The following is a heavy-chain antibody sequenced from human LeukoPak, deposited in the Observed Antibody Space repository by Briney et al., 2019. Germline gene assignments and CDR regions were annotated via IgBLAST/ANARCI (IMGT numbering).Heavy chain of an antibody. D-gene: IGHD3-10*01. V-gene: IGHV4-34*01. J-gene: IGHJ5*02. CDR1: GGSFSGYS. CDR2: MNYSGST. CDR3: ARGQFIYGTYNWFDP. Sequence: SETLSLTCEVYGGSFSGYSWRWIRQPPGKGLEWIGEMNYSGSTNYNPSLKGRVTISVDTSKNQVSLKLSSVTAADTAAYYCARGQFIYGTYNWFDPWGQGTLVTVSS.